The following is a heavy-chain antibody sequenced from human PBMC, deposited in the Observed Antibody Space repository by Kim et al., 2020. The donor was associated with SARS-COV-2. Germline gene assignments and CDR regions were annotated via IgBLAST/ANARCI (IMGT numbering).Heavy chain of an antibody. CDR2: IWNDGSSR. Sequence: GGSLRLSCAASGFTFSSYGMHWVRQAPGKGLEWVAVIWNDGSSRFYSDSVKGRCTISRDNSKNTLFLEMNSLRAEDTAVYYCAAMIWGVTTPFDYWGRGTLVGVPS. CDR3: AAMIWGVTTPFDY. J-gene: IGHJ4*02. V-gene: IGHV3-33*03. CDR1: GFTFSSYG. D-gene: IGHD3-10*01.